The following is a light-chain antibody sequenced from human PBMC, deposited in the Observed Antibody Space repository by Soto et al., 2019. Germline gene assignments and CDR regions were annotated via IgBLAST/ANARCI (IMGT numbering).Light chain of an antibody. CDR1: SRDVGGYNV. V-gene: IGLV2-14*03. Sequence: QSALTQPASVTGSPGQSIAISCTGTSRDVGGYNVVSWYQQHPGNPPKLIIYAVSERPSGVSDRFSGSKSGHTASLTISGLQAGDEADYYCSSCTGSSTLDVFGTGTKVTVL. CDR3: SSCTGSSTLDV. J-gene: IGLJ1*01. CDR2: AVS.